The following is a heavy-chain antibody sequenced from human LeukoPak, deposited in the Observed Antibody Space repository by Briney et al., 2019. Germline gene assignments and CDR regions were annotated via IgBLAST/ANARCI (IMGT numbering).Heavy chain of an antibody. J-gene: IGHJ3*02. CDR3: ARDRYSGTQGPFDI. Sequence: GASVKVSCKASGYTFTGYYMHWVRQAPGQGLEWMGWINPNSGGTNYAQKFQGRVTMTRDTSISTAYMELSRLRSDDTAVYYCARDRYSGTQGPFDIWGQGTMVTVSS. V-gene: IGHV1-2*02. CDR2: INPNSGGT. D-gene: IGHD1-26*01. CDR1: GYTFTGYY.